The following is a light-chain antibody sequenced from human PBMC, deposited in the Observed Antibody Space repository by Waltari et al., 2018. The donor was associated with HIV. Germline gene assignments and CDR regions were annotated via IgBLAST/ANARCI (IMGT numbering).Light chain of an antibody. CDR2: WAS. J-gene: IGKJ4*01. CDR1: QSVLYSSNNKNY. CDR3: QQYYSAPPT. V-gene: IGKV4-1*01. Sequence: DIVMTQSPDSLAVSLGERAANTCKSSQSVLYSSNNKNYLAWYQQKPGQPPTLLIYWASSRESGVPYRFSGGGSGTDFTLTISSLQAEDVAVYYCQQYYSAPPTFGGGTKVEI.